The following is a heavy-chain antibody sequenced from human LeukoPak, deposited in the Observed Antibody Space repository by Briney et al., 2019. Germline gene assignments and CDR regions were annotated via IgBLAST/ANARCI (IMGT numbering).Heavy chain of an antibody. J-gene: IGHJ4*02. CDR2: ISYDGSNK. V-gene: IGHV3-30-3*01. CDR1: GFTFSSYA. CDR3: AKDPSGSRIAARPHFDY. Sequence: PGRSLRLSCAASGFTFSSYAMHWVRQAPGKGLEWVSVISYDGSNKYYADSVKGRFTISRDNSKNTLYLQMNSLRAEDTAVYYCAKDPSGSRIAARPHFDYWGQGTLVTVSS. D-gene: IGHD6-6*01.